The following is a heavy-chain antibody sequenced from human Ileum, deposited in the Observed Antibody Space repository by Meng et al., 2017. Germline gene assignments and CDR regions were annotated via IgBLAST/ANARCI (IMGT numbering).Heavy chain of an antibody. V-gene: IGHV4-39*07. J-gene: IGHJ4*02. Sequence: SETLSLTCTVSGGSISSSSYYWGWIRQPPGKGLEWIGSIYYSGSTYYNPSLKSRVTISVDTSKNQFSLKLSSVTAADTAVYYCARVLLFWQQGMQFHFDYWGQGTLVTVSS. CDR1: GGSISSSSYY. CDR3: ARVLLFWQQGMQFHFDY. CDR2: IYYSGST. D-gene: IGHD2-21*01.